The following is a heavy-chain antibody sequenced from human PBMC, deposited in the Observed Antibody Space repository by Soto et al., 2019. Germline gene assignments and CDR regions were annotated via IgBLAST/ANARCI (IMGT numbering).Heavy chain of an antibody. Sequence: SETLSLTCTVSGGSISSYYWSWIRQPPGKGLEWIGYIYYSGSTNYNPSLKSRVTISVDTSKNQFSLKLSSVTAADTAVYYGARDGSEYYFYVMDVWGQGTTVPVSS. CDR2: IYYSGST. CDR3: ARDGSEYYFYVMDV. CDR1: GGSISSYY. J-gene: IGHJ6*02. V-gene: IGHV4-59*01.